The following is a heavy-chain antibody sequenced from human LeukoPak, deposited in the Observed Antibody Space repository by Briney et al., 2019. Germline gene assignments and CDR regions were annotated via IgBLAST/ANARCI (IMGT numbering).Heavy chain of an antibody. D-gene: IGHD1-1*01. J-gene: IGHJ4*02. CDR1: GFTFSSYS. CDR3: ARGWNGFDY. Sequence: GGSLRLSCAASGFTFSSYSMNWVRQAPGKGLEWVANIKQDGSEKYYVDSVKGRFTISRDNAKNSLYLQMNSLRAEDTAVYYCARGWNGFDYWGQGTLVTVSS. CDR2: IKQDGSEK. V-gene: IGHV3-7*01.